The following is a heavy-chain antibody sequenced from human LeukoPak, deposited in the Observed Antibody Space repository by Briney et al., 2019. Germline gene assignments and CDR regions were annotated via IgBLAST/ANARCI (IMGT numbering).Heavy chain of an antibody. CDR1: GGSISSYY. CDR3: ATRVLYCSSTSCYNWLDP. Sequence: SETLSLTCTVSGGSISSYYWSWIRQPPGKGLEWIGYIYYSGSTNYNPSLKSRVTISVDTSKNQFSLKLSSVTAADTAVYYCATRVLYCSSTSCYNWLDPWGQGTLVTVSS. J-gene: IGHJ5*02. D-gene: IGHD2-2*01. CDR2: IYYSGST. V-gene: IGHV4-59*01.